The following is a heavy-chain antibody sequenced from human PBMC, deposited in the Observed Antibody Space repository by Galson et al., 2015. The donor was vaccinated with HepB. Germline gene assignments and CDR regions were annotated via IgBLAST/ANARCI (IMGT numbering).Heavy chain of an antibody. D-gene: IGHD2-2*01. CDR1: GFAFSDYY. J-gene: IGHJ4*02. V-gene: IGHV3-11*01. Sequence: SLRLSCAASGFAFSDYYMTWIRQAPGKGLEWVSYIGSNGRTIFYADSVKGRFTISRDNAKNSLYLQMDSLRAEDTAVYYCARECPRTSRYYFDYWGQGTLVTVSS. CDR2: IGSNGRTI. CDR3: ARECPRTSRYYFDY.